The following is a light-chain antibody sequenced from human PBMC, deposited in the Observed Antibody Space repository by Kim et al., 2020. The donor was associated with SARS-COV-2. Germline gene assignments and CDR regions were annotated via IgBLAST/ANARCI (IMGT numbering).Light chain of an antibody. Sequence: PPGGRATSSCRASQSLSSAYIAWYQQKPGQAPRRLVFGASGRATGIPDRFSGSGSGTDFTLSISRLEPEDFAVYYCQQYGGAPRTFGQGTKVEIK. J-gene: IGKJ1*01. V-gene: IGKV3-20*01. CDR1: QSLSSAY. CDR2: GAS. CDR3: QQYGGAPRT.